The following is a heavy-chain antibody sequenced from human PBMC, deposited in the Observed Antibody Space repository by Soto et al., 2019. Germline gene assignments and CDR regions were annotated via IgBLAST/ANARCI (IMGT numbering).Heavy chain of an antibody. Sequence: EVQLVESGGGLVKPGGSLRLSCEDSGFTFSSYTMNWVRRAPGKGLEWVSSISSRSTNTHYADSVRGRFTISRDNAKRSLYLKMNSLRAEDTAVYYCARGPLYYFDYWGQGTLVNVSS. CDR3: ARGPLYYFDY. CDR2: ISSRSTNT. J-gene: IGHJ4*02. CDR1: GFTFSSYT. V-gene: IGHV3-21*02.